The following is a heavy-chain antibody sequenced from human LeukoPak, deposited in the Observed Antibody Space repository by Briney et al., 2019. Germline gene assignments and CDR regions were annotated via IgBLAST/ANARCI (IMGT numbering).Heavy chain of an antibody. CDR2: MNPNSGNT. V-gene: IGHV1-8*01. CDR3: ARAYGFGELSAYHYYYMDV. CDR1: GYTFTSYD. Sequence: ASVKVSCKASGYTFTSYDINWVRQATGQGLEWMGWMNPNSGNTGYAQKFQGRVTMTRNTSISTAYMELSSLRSEDTAVYYCARAYGFGELSAYHYYYMDVWGKGTTVTISS. D-gene: IGHD3-10*01. J-gene: IGHJ6*03.